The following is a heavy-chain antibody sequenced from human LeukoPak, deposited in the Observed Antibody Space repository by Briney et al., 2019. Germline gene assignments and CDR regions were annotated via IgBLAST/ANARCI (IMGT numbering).Heavy chain of an antibody. Sequence: GGSLRLSCAASGFTFSSYGMHWVRQAPGEGLKRVAFIWYDGSKKYYEDSVRGRFTISRDNSKNTLFLQMDSLTAEDTAVYYCARDRGDFFYSDYWGQGTLVTVSS. CDR2: IWYDGSKK. D-gene: IGHD3-10*01. V-gene: IGHV3-33*01. CDR1: GFTFSSYG. J-gene: IGHJ4*02. CDR3: ARDRGDFFYSDY.